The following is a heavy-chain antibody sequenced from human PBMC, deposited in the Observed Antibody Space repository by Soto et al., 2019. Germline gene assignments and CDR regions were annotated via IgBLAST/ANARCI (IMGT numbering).Heavy chain of an antibody. Sequence: PSETLSLTCTVSGGSISSYYWSWIRQPPGKGLEWIGYIYYSGSTNYNPSLKSRVTISVDTSKNQFSLKLSSVTAADTAVYYCARAIYYDFWSGYYSDYYYYGMDVWGQGTTVTVSS. CDR3: ARAIYYDFWSGYYSDYYYYGMDV. D-gene: IGHD3-3*01. CDR1: GGSISSYY. J-gene: IGHJ6*02. V-gene: IGHV4-59*01. CDR2: IYYSGST.